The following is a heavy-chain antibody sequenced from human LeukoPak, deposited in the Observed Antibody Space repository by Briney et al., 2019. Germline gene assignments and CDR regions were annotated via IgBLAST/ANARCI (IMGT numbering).Heavy chain of an antibody. J-gene: IGHJ3*02. D-gene: IGHD2/OR15-2a*01. V-gene: IGHV3-23*01. CDR3: AKGYYAPFDI. CDR2: IRGSGGST. CDR1: GFTFSIYG. Sequence: QPGGSLRLSCAASGFTFSIYGMGWVRQAPGKGLEWVSVIRGSGGSTNYADSVKGRFTISRDNSKNTLYLQMNSLRAEDTAVYYCAKGYYAPFDIWGQGTMVTVSS.